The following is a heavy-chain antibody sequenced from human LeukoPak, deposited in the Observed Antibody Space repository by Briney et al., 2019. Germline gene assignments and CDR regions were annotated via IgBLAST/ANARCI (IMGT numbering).Heavy chain of an antibody. CDR2: ISSSGSTI. CDR1: GFTVSSNY. J-gene: IGHJ4*02. D-gene: IGHD2-2*01. V-gene: IGHV3-11*01. Sequence: PGGSLRLSCAASGFTVSSNYMSWVRQAPGKGLEWLSCISSSGSTIYYTDSVKGRFTISRDNAKNSLYLQMNSLRAEDTAVYYCAKSAFTSWVSFDNWGQGTLVTVSS. CDR3: AKSAFTSWVSFDN.